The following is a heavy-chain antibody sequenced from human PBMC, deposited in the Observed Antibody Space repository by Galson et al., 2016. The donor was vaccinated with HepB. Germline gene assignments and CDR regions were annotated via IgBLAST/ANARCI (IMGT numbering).Heavy chain of an antibody. CDR1: GFTFSSYA. V-gene: IGHV3-23*01. Sequence: SLRLSCAASGFTFSSYAMVWVRQAPGKGLEWISAISGSDGRTYYADSVKGRFTISRDNSKNTLFLQTDSLRAEDTAVYYCGKEQGQWLAAALSWIDPWGQGTLVTVSS. J-gene: IGHJ5*02. CDR2: ISGSDGRT. D-gene: IGHD6-19*01. CDR3: GKEQGQWLAAALSWIDP.